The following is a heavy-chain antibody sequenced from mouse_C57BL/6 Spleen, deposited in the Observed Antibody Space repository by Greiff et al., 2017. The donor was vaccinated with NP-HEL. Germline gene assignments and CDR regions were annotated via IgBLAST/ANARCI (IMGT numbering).Heavy chain of an antibody. Sequence: VQLQQSGPELVKPGASVKISCKASGYAFSSSWMNWVKQRPGKGLEWIGRIYPGDGDTNYNGKFKGKATLTADKSSSTAYMQLSSLTSEDSAVYFCARGGPLQYYFDYWGQGTTLTVSS. CDR2: IYPGDGDT. CDR1: GYAFSSSW. CDR3: ARGGPLQYYFDY. J-gene: IGHJ2*01. D-gene: IGHD1-1*01. V-gene: IGHV1-82*01.